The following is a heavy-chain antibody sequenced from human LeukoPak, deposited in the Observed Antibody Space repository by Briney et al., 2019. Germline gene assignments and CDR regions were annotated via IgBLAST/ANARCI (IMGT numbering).Heavy chain of an antibody. CDR1: GFTFSSYW. Sequence: GGSLRLSCAASGFTFSSYWMSRVRQAPGKGLEWVAVISYDGSNKYYADSVKGRFTISRDNSKNTLYLQMNSLRAEDTAVYYCAKGALSPLLLQHWGQGTLVTVSS. D-gene: IGHD1-26*01. V-gene: IGHV3-30*18. CDR3: AKGALSPLLLQH. J-gene: IGHJ1*01. CDR2: ISYDGSNK.